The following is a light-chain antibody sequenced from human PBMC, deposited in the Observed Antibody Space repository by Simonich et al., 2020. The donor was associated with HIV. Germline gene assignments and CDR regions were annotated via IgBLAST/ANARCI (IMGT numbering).Light chain of an antibody. CDR3: QQYNNWPRT. Sequence: EIVMTQSPATLSVSPGERATLSCRASQSVSSNLAWYQQKPGQAPRLLIYGASTRAPVIPARFSGSGSGTEFTLTISSLQSEDFAVYYCQQYNNWPRTFGQGTKVEIK. CDR2: GAS. J-gene: IGKJ1*01. CDR1: QSVSSN. V-gene: IGKV3-15*01.